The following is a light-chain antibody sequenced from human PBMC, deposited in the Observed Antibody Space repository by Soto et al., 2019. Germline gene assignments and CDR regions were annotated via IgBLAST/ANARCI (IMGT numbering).Light chain of an antibody. Sequence: EIVMTQFPAILSVSPGERVTLSCRASQSISSSLAWYQQKPGQAPRLLIYGASTRATGIPARFSGSGSGTEFTLTITSLQSDDFAVYYCQQYRDWPARPHTFGQGTKLEIK. CDR3: QQYRDWPARPHT. J-gene: IGKJ2*01. CDR1: QSISSS. CDR2: GAS. V-gene: IGKV3-15*01.